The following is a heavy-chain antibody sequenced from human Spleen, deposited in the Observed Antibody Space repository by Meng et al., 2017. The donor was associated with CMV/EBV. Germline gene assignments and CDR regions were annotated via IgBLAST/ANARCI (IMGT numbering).Heavy chain of an antibody. CDR1: GGSISSSSYY. CDR2: IYYSGST. CDR3: ARDPQVVVPAAIRTYYYYGMDV. V-gene: IGHV4-39*07. J-gene: IGHJ6*02. Sequence: SETLSLTCTVSGGSISSSSYYWGWIRQPPGKGLEWIGSIYYSGSTYYNPSLKSRVTISVDTSKNQFSLKLSSVTAADTAVYYCARDPQVVVPAAIRTYYYYGMDVWGQGTTVTVSS. D-gene: IGHD2-2*02.